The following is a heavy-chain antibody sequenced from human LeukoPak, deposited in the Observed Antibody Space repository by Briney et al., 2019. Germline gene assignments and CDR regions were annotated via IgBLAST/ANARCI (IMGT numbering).Heavy chain of an antibody. J-gene: IGHJ6*02. CDR3: ARGDYDLSGSYHYGMDV. V-gene: IGHV3-30*03. CDR2: MSSDGNKK. Sequence: GGSLRLSCAAFGFTFSSNSMNWVRQAPGKGLEWVAVMSSDGNKKFYAEYVKGRFTISRDNSENTLYLEMNSLRGEDTAVYYCARGDYDLSGSYHYGMDVWGQGTTVTVSS. D-gene: IGHD3-10*01. CDR1: GFTFSSNS.